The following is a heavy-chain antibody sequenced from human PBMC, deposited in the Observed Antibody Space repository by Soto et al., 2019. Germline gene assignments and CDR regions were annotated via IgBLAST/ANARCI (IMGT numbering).Heavy chain of an antibody. D-gene: IGHD6-13*01. CDR3: ARAGPMVLRYYYYYMDV. J-gene: IGHJ6*03. V-gene: IGHV4-39*01. CDR1: GGSVSSSSYY. Sequence: SETLSLTCAVSGGSVSSSSYYWGWVRQPPGKGLEWIGSVYYSGSTYYNPSLESRVTISVDKSKNQFSLKLSSVSAADTAVYYCARAGPMVLRYYYYYMDVWGKGTTVTVSS. CDR2: VYYSGST.